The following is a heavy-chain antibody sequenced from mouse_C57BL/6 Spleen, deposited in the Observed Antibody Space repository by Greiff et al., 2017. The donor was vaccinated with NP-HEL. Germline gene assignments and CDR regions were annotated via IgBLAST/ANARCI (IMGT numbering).Heavy chain of an antibody. D-gene: IGHD1-1*01. Sequence: QVQLQQPGAELVKPGASVKLSCKASGYTFTSYWMHWVKQRPGQGLEWIGMIHPNSGSTNYNEKFKSKATLTVDKSSSTAYMQLSSLTSEDSAVDYCARYGSSYDYAMDYWGQGTSVTVSS. V-gene: IGHV1-64*01. CDR2: IHPNSGST. CDR1: GYTFTSYW. CDR3: ARYGSSYDYAMDY. J-gene: IGHJ4*01.